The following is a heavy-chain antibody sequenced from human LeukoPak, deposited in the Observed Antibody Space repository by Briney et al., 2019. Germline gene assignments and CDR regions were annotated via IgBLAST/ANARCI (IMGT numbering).Heavy chain of an antibody. Sequence: AGESLKISCKGSGYSFTSYWIGWVRQMPGKGLEWMGIIYPGDSDTRYSPSFQGQVTISADKSISTAYLQWSSLKASDTAMYYCARHPRYYDSSATPSMARAFHIWGQGTMVTVSS. CDR3: ARHPRYYDSSATPSMARAFHI. CDR1: GYSFTSYW. J-gene: IGHJ3*02. CDR2: IYPGDSDT. V-gene: IGHV5-51*01. D-gene: IGHD3-22*01.